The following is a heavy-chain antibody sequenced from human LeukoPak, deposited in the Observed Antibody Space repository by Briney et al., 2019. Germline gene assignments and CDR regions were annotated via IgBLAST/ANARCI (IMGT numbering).Heavy chain of an antibody. V-gene: IGHV3-23*01. Sequence: GGSLRLSCAASGFTFSSYAMSWVRQAPGKGLEWVSAISGSGGSTYYADSVKGRFTISRDNSKNTLYLQMNSLRAEDTAVYYCAKDQYDSSGSIKGGNYWGQGTLVTVSS. CDR1: GFTFSSYA. J-gene: IGHJ4*02. CDR3: AKDQYDSSGSIKGGNY. CDR2: ISGSGGST. D-gene: IGHD3-22*01.